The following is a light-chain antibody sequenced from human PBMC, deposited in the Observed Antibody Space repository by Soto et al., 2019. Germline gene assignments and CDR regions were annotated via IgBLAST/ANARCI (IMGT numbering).Light chain of an antibody. Sequence: QSVLTQPPSASGTPGQRVTISCSGSSSNIGGNTVNWYQQLPGTAPKLLIYNNNQRPSGVPDRFSGSKSGTSASLAISGLQSEDEADYYCAAWDDSLNGLYVFGTGTKVTVL. J-gene: IGLJ1*01. V-gene: IGLV1-44*01. CDR2: NNN. CDR1: SSNIGGNT. CDR3: AAWDDSLNGLYV.